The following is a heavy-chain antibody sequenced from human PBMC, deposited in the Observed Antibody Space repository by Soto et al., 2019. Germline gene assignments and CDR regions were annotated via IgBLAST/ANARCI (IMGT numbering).Heavy chain of an antibody. J-gene: IGHJ6*02. D-gene: IGHD2-15*01. CDR2: IITIFGTA. Sequence: QVQLVQSGAEVKKPGSSVKVSCKASGGTFSSYAISWVRQAPGQGLEWMGGIITIFGTANYAEKFQGRVTITADESTSTADMELSSLRSEDTAVYYGARDDLVVVHYYYYGMAVWGQGTTVTVTS. V-gene: IGHV1-69*12. CDR3: ARDDLVVVHYYYYGMAV. CDR1: GGTFSSYA.